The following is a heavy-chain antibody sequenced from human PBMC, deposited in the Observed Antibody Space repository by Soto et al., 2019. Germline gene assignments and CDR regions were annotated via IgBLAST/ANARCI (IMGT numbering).Heavy chain of an antibody. CDR1: GGSFSGYY. J-gene: IGHJ4*02. Sequence: PSETLSLTCAVYGGSFSGYYWSCIRQPPGKGLEWIGEINHSGSTNYNPSLKSRVTISVDTSKNQFSLKLSSVTAADTAVYYCARVTSSWGLVSYFDYRGQGTPVPVSS. CDR2: INHSGST. D-gene: IGHD6-13*01. CDR3: ARVTSSWGLVSYFDY. V-gene: IGHV4-34*01.